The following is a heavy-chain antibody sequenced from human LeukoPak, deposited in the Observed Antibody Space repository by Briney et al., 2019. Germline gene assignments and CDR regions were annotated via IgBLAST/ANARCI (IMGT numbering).Heavy chain of an antibody. CDR3: ARGSWVRFGVVIIGAFDI. D-gene: IGHD3-3*01. CDR1: GYTFTGYY. Sequence: ASVKVSCNASGYTFTGYYMHWVGQAPGQGLEWMGWFNPNRGGTNYAQKFKGRVTMTRDTSIRTAYMELSRLRSDDTAVYYCARGSWVRFGVVIIGAFDIWGQGTMVTVSS. J-gene: IGHJ3*02. V-gene: IGHV1-2*02. CDR2: FNPNRGGT.